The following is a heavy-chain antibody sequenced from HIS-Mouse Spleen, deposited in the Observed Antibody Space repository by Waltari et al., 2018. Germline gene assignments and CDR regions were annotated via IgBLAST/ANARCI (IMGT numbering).Heavy chain of an antibody. CDR2: ISWNSGSI. Sequence: EVQLVESGGGWVQPGRSLRLSCAASGFTFDCYALHWVRQAQGKGLEWVSGISWNSGSIGYADSVKGRFTISRDNAKNSLYLQMNSLRAEDTALYYCVKDMRYSSSYFDYWGQGTLVTVSS. D-gene: IGHD6-6*01. CDR1: GFTFDCYA. CDR3: VKDMRYSSSYFDY. V-gene: IGHV3-9*01. J-gene: IGHJ4*02.